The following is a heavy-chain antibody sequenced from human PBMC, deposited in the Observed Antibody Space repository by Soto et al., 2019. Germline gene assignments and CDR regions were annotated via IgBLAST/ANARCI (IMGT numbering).Heavy chain of an antibody. CDR1: GDSISSGYH. CDR2: IYHSGTT. Sequence: SETLSLTCAVSGDSISSGYHWAWIRQPPGKGLEWVASIYHSGTTYYNPSLTSRVTISVDTSKNQFSLKLSSVTAADTAVYYCAREWNYTIVYWGQGTLVTVS. V-gene: IGHV4-38-2*02. J-gene: IGHJ4*02. D-gene: IGHD1-7*01. CDR3: AREWNYTIVY.